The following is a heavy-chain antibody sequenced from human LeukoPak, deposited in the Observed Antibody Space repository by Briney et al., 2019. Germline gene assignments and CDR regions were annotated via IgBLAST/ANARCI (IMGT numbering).Heavy chain of an antibody. D-gene: IGHD3-22*01. Sequence: SQTLSLTCTVSVGSISTYSWSWIRQPPGKGQGWIGDIYYSVSTKYNPSLTSLVTISVDTPTNQFSPGLCSVTPLGTPAYTSVRTYYDISGYFPNYFDYWGPGTLVTVSS. CDR2: IYYSVST. CDR3: VRTYYDISGYFPNYFDY. V-gene: IGHV4-59*03. J-gene: IGHJ4*02. CDR1: VGSISTYS.